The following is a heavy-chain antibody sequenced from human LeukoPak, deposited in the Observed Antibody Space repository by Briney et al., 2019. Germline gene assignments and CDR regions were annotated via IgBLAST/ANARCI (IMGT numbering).Heavy chain of an antibody. CDR1: GFTFSIYG. CDR2: ISGSGDNT. J-gene: IGHJ4*02. CDR3: ARVTYGSGTYGAFDY. D-gene: IGHD3-10*01. V-gene: IGHV3-23*01. Sequence: PGGTLRLSCAASGFTFSIYGMSWVRQAPGKGLEWVSAISGSGDNTYYADSVKGRFTISRDNSKNTLYLQMNSLRAEDTAVYYCARVTYGSGTYGAFDYWGQGTLVTVSS.